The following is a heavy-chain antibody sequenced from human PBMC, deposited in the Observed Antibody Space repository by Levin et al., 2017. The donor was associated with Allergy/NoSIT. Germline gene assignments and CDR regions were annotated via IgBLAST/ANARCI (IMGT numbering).Heavy chain of an antibody. CDR2: IIPFSGTV. J-gene: IGHJ4*01. CDR1: GDTFNNYV. D-gene: IGHD3-10*01. CDR3: ARGGYYRGSGSYRENDY. Sequence: ASVKVSCKASGDTFNNYVLNWVRQAPGQGLEWLGGIIPFSGTVKYAQKFQGRVTITADESTSTAYMDLSSLRSDDPAVYYCARGGYYRGSGSYRENDYWGPGTLVTVSS. V-gene: IGHV1-69*13.